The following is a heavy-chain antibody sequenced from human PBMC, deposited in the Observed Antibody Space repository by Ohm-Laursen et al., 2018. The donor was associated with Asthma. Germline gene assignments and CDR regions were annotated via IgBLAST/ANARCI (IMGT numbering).Heavy chain of an antibody. V-gene: IGHV3-7*05. Sequence: GSLRLSCTASGFTFSSYWMSWVRQAPGKGLEWVANIKQDGSEKYYVDSVKGRFTISRDNAKNSLYLQMNSLRAEDTAVYYCARDPYYDSSGYPLDAFDIWGQGTMVTVSS. D-gene: IGHD3-22*01. CDR3: ARDPYYDSSGYPLDAFDI. CDR2: IKQDGSEK. J-gene: IGHJ3*02. CDR1: GFTFSSYW.